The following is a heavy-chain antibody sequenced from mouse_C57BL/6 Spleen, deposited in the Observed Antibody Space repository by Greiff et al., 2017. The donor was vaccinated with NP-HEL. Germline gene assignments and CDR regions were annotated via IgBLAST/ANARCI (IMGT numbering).Heavy chain of an antibody. CDR2: IWSGGST. CDR3: ARKYGYDDAMDY. Sequence: QVQLQQSGPGLVQPSQSLSIPCTVSGFSLTSYGVHWVRQSPGKGLEWLGVIWSGGSTDYTAAFISRLSISKDNSKSQVFFKMNSLQADDTAIYYCARKYGYDDAMDYWGQGTSVTVSS. D-gene: IGHD2-2*01. J-gene: IGHJ4*01. V-gene: IGHV2-2*01. CDR1: GFSLTSYG.